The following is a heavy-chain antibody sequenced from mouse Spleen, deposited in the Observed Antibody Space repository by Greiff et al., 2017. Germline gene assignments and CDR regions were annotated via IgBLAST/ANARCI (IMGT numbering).Heavy chain of an antibody. J-gene: IGHJ3*01. CDR3: TTSGRGFAY. D-gene: IGHD1-1*01. V-gene: IGHV14-4*01. CDR1: GYTFTSYG. CDR2: IDPENGDT. Sequence: EVQLVESGAELARPGASVKLSCKASGYTFTSYGISWVKQRTGQGLEWIGWIDPENGDTEYASKFQGKATITADTSSNTAYLQLSSLTSEDTAVYYCTTSGRGFAYWGQGTLVTVSA.